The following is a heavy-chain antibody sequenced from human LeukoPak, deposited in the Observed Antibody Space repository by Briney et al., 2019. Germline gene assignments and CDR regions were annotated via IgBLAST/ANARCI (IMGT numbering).Heavy chain of an antibody. CDR1: GGSINSYY. V-gene: IGHV4-59*01. Sequence: SETLSLTCTVSGGSINSYYWSWTRQSPGKGLEWIGYIHYSGSTNYNPSLKSRVTILVDTSKNQFSLKLSSVTAADTAVYYCARGASYSAYWGQGTLVTVSS. CDR3: ARGASYSAY. CDR2: IHYSGST. J-gene: IGHJ4*02.